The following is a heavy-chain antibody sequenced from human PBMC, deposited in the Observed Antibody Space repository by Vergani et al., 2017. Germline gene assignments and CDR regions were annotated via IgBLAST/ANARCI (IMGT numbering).Heavy chain of an antibody. CDR3: ARGYDFWSGYPFVY. D-gene: IGHD3-3*01. J-gene: IGHJ4*02. CDR1: GGSISSGSYY. Sequence: QVQLQESGPGLVKPSQTLSLTCTVSGGSISSGSYYWSWIRQPAGKGRDWIGRIYTSGSTNYNPSLKSRVTISVDTSKNQFSLKLSSVTAAETAVYYCARGYDFWSGYPFVYWGQGTLVTVSS. CDR2: IYTSGST. V-gene: IGHV4-61*02.